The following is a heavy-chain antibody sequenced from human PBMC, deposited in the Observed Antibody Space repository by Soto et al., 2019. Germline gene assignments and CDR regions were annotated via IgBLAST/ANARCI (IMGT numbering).Heavy chain of an antibody. D-gene: IGHD2-8*01. Sequence: QVQLVQSGAEVKKPGASVKVSCKASGYTFISYGISWVRQAPGQGLEWMGWISAYNGNTNYAQKFQGRVTMTTDTTTSTAYTELRSLRSDDTADYYCARGVKYCTNGVFAFYGMDVWGQGTTVPVSS. V-gene: IGHV1-18*01. CDR3: ARGVKYCTNGVFAFYGMDV. CDR2: ISAYNGNT. CDR1: GYTFISYG. J-gene: IGHJ6*02.